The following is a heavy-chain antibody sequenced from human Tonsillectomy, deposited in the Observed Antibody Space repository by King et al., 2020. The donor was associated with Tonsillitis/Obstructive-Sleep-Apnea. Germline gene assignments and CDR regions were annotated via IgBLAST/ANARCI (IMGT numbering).Heavy chain of an antibody. CDR1: GYTFTGYY. CDR3: AREGLGVVLVVYAMGHDAFDI. CDR2: INPNSGGT. V-gene: IGHV1-2*06. J-gene: IGHJ3*02. Sequence: QLVQSGAEVKKPGASVKVSCKASGYTFTGYYMHWVRQAPGQGLEWMGRINPNSGGTNYAQKFQGRVTMTRDTSISTAYMGLSRLRSDDTAVYYCAREGLGVVLVVYAMGHDAFDIWGEGKMVTVSS. D-gene: IGHD2-8*02.